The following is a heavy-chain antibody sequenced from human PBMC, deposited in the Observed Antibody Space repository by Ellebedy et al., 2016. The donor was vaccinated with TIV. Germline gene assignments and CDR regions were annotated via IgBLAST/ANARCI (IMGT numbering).Heavy chain of an antibody. Sequence: MPSETLSLICTVSGGSISSSSYYWGWIRQPPGKGLEWIGSIYYSGSTYYNPSLKSRVIISVDTSKNQFSLKLSSVTAADTTVYYCARGLVRDPLFDYWGQGTLVTVSS. CDR2: IYYSGST. CDR3: ARGLVRDPLFDY. D-gene: IGHD6-6*01. J-gene: IGHJ4*02. V-gene: IGHV4-39*01. CDR1: GGSISSSSYY.